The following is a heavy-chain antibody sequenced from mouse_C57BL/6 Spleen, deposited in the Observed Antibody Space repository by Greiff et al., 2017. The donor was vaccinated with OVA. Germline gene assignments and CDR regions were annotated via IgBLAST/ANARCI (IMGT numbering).Heavy chain of an antibody. V-gene: IGHV5-17*01. CDR3: ANLLGDAMDY. J-gene: IGHJ4*01. D-gene: IGHD2-1*01. Sequence: EVQLVESGGGLVKPGGSLKLSCAASGFTFSDYGMHWVRQAPEKGLEWVAYISSGSSTIYYADTVKGRFTISRDNAKNTLCLQMTSLRSEDTAMYYCANLLGDAMDYWGQGTSVTVSS. CDR2: ISSGSSTI. CDR1: GFTFSDYG.